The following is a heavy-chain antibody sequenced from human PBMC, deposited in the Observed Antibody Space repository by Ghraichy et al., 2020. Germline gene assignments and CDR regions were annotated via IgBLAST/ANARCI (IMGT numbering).Heavy chain of an antibody. D-gene: IGHD3-10*01. CDR1: GFRFDSYA. J-gene: IGHJ4*02. V-gene: IGHV3-9*01. CDR3: AKDIGAYYYGSGSYSSYYLDQ. CDR2: IDWNSGSI. Sequence: GGSLRLSCAASGFRFDSYAMHWVRQVPGKGLEWVSGIDWNSGSIDYADSVKGRFTISRDNAKNSLYLQMNSLRAEDTALYYCAKDIGAYYYGSGSYSSYYLDQWGRGTLVTVSS.